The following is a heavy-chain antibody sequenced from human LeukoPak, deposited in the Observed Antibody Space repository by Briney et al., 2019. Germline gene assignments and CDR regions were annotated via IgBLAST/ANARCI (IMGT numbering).Heavy chain of an antibody. CDR1: GFIFSSYS. Sequence: GSLRLSCAASGFIFSSYSMNWVRQAPGKGLELVSSISGSSSDIYYADSVKGRFTISRDNAKNSLYQQMNTLRAEDTAVYYCARDGLYCSSTNCYLDYWGQGTLVTVSS. CDR3: ARDGLYCSSTNCYLDY. D-gene: IGHD2-2*01. CDR2: ISGSSSDI. V-gene: IGHV3-21*01. J-gene: IGHJ4*02.